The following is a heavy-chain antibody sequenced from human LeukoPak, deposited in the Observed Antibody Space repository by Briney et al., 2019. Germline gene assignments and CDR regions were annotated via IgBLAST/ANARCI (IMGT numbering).Heavy chain of an antibody. CDR2: INPNSGGT. V-gene: IGHV1-2*02. J-gene: IGHJ6*03. Sequence: ASVKVSCKASGYTFTSYDINWVRQAPGQGLEWMGWINPNSGGTNYAQRFQGRVTMTRDTSISTAYMELSGLRSNDTAVYYCARAGLPIYYYYMDVWGKGTTVTVSS. CDR1: GYTFTSYD. CDR3: ARAGLPIYYYYMDV. D-gene: IGHD5-18*01.